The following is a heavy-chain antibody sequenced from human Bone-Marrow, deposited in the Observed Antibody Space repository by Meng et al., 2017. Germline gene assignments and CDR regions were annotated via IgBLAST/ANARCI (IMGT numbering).Heavy chain of an antibody. J-gene: IGHJ4*02. V-gene: IGHV3-15*01. CDR2: IKRNRDGGTI. CDR3: ATGAAAADH. Sequence: GESLKISCAASGFTFSSYEMNWVRQAPGKGLEWVGRIKRNRDGGTIDYAARVKGRFTISRDESKNTLYLQMDSLITEDTAVYFCATGAAAADHWGQGTLVTVSS. CDR1: GFTFSSYE. D-gene: IGHD6-13*01.